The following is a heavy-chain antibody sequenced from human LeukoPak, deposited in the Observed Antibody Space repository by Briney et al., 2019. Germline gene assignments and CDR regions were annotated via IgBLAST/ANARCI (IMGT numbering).Heavy chain of an antibody. V-gene: IGHV3-74*01. J-gene: IGHJ4*02. D-gene: IGHD3-10*01. CDR3: VGGYYPHY. Sequence: GGSLRLSCAVSGFTFSKVWMQWVRQAPGKGLVWVSRINSDGSDTSYADSVKGRLTISRDNAKNTLYLQMNSLRAEDTAIYYCVGGYYPHYWGQGTLVTVSS. CDR1: GFTFSKVW. CDR2: INSDGSDT.